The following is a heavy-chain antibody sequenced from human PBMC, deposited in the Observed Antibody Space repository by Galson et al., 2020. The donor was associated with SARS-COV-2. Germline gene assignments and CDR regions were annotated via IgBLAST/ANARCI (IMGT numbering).Heavy chain of an antibody. CDR2: IFHDGST. J-gene: IGHJ4*02. CDR1: GYSISSGYY. Sequence: SETLSLTCAVSGYSISSGYYWGWIRQPPGKGLEWIASIFHDGSTYFNPSLKSRVTISMDTSKNQFSLNLKSVTAADTAVYYCARRDDYSGSGSPFGFWGQGTLVTVSS. V-gene: IGHV4-38-2*01. CDR3: ARRDDYSGSGSPFGF. D-gene: IGHD3-10*01.